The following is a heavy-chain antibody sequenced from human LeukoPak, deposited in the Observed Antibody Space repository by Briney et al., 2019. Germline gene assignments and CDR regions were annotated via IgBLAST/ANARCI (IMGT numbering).Heavy chain of an antibody. CDR1: GFTFDDYA. D-gene: IGHD4-23*01. J-gene: IGHJ4*02. CDR3: AEGRSPRPNYGGNSVDY. V-gene: IGHV3-9*01. Sequence: GRSLRLSCAASGFTFDDYAMHWVRQAPGKGLEWVSGLSWNGGTIGYADSLKGRFSISRDNAKNTLYLQMNSLRPEDTALYYCAEGRSPRPNYGGNSVDYWGQGTLVTVSS. CDR2: LSWNGGTI.